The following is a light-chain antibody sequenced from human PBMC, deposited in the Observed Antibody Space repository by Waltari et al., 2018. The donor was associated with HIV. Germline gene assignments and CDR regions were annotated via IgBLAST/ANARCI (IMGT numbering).Light chain of an antibody. CDR3: QQYNNWPPWT. Sequence: EIVMTLSPATLSVSPGDTATLSCRASQSVSSNLAWYQQKPGQAPRLLIYGASTRATGIPARFSGSGSWTEFTLTITSLQSEDFAIYYCQQYNNWPPWTFGQGTKVEIK. CDR1: QSVSSN. J-gene: IGKJ1*01. V-gene: IGKV3-15*01. CDR2: GAS.